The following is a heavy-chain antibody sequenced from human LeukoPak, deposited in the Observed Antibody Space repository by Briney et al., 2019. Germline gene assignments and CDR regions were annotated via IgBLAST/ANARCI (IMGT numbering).Heavy chain of an antibody. Sequence: SVKVSCKASGGTFSSYAISWVRQAPGQGLEWMGGIIPIFGTANYAQKFQGRVTITADESTSTAYMELSSLRSEDTAVYYCARDALLGTTVRLDGMDVWGQGTTVTVSS. J-gene: IGHJ6*02. CDR1: GGTFSSYA. CDR2: IIPIFGTA. D-gene: IGHD4-11*01. V-gene: IGHV1-69*13. CDR3: ARDALLGTTVRLDGMDV.